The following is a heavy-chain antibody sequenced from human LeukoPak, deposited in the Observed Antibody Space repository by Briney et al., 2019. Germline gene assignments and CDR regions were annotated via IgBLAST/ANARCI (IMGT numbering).Heavy chain of an antibody. J-gene: IGHJ4*02. Sequence: PGGSLRLSCAASGFTFNPYSMNWVRQAPGKGLEWVSSIDGISKAIHYAESIKGRFTVSRDNAKNSLYLQMNSLRAEDTAVYYCARLRGSSGWYYFDSWGQGTLVTVSS. CDR2: IDGISKAI. CDR1: GFTFNPYS. V-gene: IGHV3-21*01. CDR3: ARLRGSSGWYYFDS. D-gene: IGHD6-19*01.